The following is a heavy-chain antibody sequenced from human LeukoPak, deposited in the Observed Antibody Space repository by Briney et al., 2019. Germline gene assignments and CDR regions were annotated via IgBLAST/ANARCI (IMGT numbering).Heavy chain of an antibody. CDR2: IRYDGSDK. Sequence: GGSLRLSCSASGFTFSSYGMHWVRQAPGKGLVWVAFIRYDGSDKYYAESVKGRFTISRDNSKNTLYLQMNSLRTEDTAVYYCAKMGPDSYGPYYCYMDVWGKGTTVTISS. J-gene: IGHJ6*03. CDR1: GFTFSSYG. D-gene: IGHD5-18*01. V-gene: IGHV3-30*02. CDR3: AKMGPDSYGPYYCYMDV.